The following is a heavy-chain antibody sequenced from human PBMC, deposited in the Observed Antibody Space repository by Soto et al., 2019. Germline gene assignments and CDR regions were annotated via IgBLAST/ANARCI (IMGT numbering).Heavy chain of an antibody. Sequence: QVQLVESGGGVVQPGGSLRLSCTASGFTFTTFGIHWVRQAPGKGLEWVALISYDGHNKYYSDSVKGRFTISRDNYKNTLSLQMNSLRAEDTAVYYCAQDLQAYGDYNSYYYGMDVWGQGTTVSVSS. CDR2: ISYDGHNK. D-gene: IGHD4-17*01. J-gene: IGHJ6*02. CDR3: AQDLQAYGDYNSYYYGMDV. V-gene: IGHV3-30*18. CDR1: GFTFTTFG.